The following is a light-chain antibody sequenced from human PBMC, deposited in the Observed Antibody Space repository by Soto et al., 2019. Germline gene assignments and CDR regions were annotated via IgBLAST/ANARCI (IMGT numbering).Light chain of an antibody. V-gene: IGKV1-8*01. CDR3: QQYNSYLIT. CDR2: AAS. Sequence: AIRMTQSPSSLSASTGDRVTITCRASQGISSYLAWYQQKPGKAPKLLIYAASTLQSGVPSRFSGSGSGTDFTLTISCLQSDDFATYYCQQYNSYLITFGQGTRLEIK. J-gene: IGKJ5*01. CDR1: QGISSY.